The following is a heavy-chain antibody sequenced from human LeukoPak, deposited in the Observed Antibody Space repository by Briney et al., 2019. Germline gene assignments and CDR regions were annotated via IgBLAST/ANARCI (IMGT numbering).Heavy chain of an antibody. CDR3: PKEDDRYGFDY. D-gene: IGHD5-18*01. V-gene: IGHV3-43*01. CDR2: ITWDGQNI. CDR1: GFTFEDFT. Sequence: GGSLRLSCAASGFTFEDFTMHWVRQAPGKALEWVSLITWDGQNIDYPDSVRGRFIISRDNSKNSLYLQMKSLRTEDTAFYFCPKEDDRYGFDYWGEGTLVTVSS. J-gene: IGHJ4*02.